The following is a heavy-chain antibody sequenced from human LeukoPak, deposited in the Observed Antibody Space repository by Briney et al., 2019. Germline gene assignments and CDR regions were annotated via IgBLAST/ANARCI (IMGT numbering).Heavy chain of an antibody. Sequence: VKVSRKASGYTFNHYGISWVRQAPGQGLEWIGWISVYNGHTNYAQMPRDRVIMTTDTSTSTAYLELRSLRSDDTAVYYCVRDFPMIQTYFEYWGQGTLVTVSS. V-gene: IGHV1-18*01. D-gene: IGHD3-22*01. CDR2: ISVYNGHT. J-gene: IGHJ4*02. CDR1: GYTFNHYG. CDR3: VRDFPMIQTYFEY.